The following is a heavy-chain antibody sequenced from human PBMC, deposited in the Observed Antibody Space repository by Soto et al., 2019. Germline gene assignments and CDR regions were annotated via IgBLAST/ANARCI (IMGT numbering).Heavy chain of an antibody. V-gene: IGHV4-39*01. J-gene: IGHJ6*02. CDR2: IYYSGST. Sequence: PSETLSLTCTVSGGSISSSSYYWGWIRQPPGKGLEWIGSIYYSGSTYYNPSLKSRVTISVDTSKNQFSLKLSSVTAADTAVYYCVGVSPYYYYGMDVWGQGTTVTVS. D-gene: IGHD3-10*01. CDR1: GGSISSSSYY. CDR3: VGVSPYYYYGMDV.